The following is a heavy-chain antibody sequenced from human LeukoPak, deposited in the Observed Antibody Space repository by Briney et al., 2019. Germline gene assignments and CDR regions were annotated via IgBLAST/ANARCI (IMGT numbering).Heavy chain of an antibody. Sequence: SVKVSCKASGGTFSSYAISWVRQAPGQGLECMGGIIPIFGTANYAQKFQGRVTITADKSTSTAYMELSSLRSEDTAVYYCAREERRVWFGELSSFDYWGQGTLVTVSS. J-gene: IGHJ4*02. V-gene: IGHV1-69*06. CDR2: IIPIFGTA. CDR3: AREERRVWFGELSSFDY. CDR1: GGTFSSYA. D-gene: IGHD3-10*01.